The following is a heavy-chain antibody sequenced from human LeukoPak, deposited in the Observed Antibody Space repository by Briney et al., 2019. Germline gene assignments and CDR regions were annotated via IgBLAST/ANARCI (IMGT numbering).Heavy chain of an antibody. D-gene: IGHD6-13*01. V-gene: IGHV3-23*01. Sequence: GGSLRLSCAASGFIFSSYSMSRVHQAPGKGLEWVSVITGSGGNTYYADSVKGRFTISKDNSKNTVYLQMSSLRVDDTAVYYCAKAASSSWPSYYYGMDVWGQGTTVTVSS. CDR2: ITGSGGNT. J-gene: IGHJ6*02. CDR1: GFIFSSYS. CDR3: AKAASSSWPSYYYGMDV.